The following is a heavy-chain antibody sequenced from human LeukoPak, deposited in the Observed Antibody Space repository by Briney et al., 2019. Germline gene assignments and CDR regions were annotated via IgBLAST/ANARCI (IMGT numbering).Heavy chain of an antibody. V-gene: IGHV1-69*13. CDR3: ARAKYYYDSSGYYSWFDP. CDR1: GYTFTGYY. Sequence: SVKVSCKASGYTFTGYYMHWVRQAPGQGLEWMGGIIPIFGTANYAQKFQGRVTITADESTSTAYMELSSLRSEDTAVYYCARAKYYYDSSGYYSWFDPWGQGTLVTVSS. J-gene: IGHJ5*02. D-gene: IGHD3-22*01. CDR2: IIPIFGTA.